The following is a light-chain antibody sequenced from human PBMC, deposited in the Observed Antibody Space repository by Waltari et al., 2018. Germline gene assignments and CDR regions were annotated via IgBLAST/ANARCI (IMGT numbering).Light chain of an antibody. CDR3: QQYYSTLLT. Sequence: DIVMTQSPDSLAVSLGERATINCQSSQSVLYSSNNKNYLAWYQQKPGQPPRLLMYWESTREAGVPDRFSGSGSGTDFTLTISSLQAEYVAVYYCQQYYSTLLTFGGGTKVEIK. V-gene: IGKV4-1*01. J-gene: IGKJ4*01. CDR2: WES. CDR1: QSVLYSSNNKNY.